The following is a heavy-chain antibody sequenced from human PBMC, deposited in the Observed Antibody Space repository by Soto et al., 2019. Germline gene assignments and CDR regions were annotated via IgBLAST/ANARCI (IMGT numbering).Heavy chain of an antibody. CDR3: AREEGWFDP. CDR2: INHSGST. CDR1: GGSFSGYY. Sequence: TLSLTCAVYGGSFSGYYWSWIRQPPGKGLEWIGEINHSGSTNYNLSLKSRVTISVDTSKNQFSLKLSSVTAADTAVYYCAREEGWFDPWGQGTLVTVSS. V-gene: IGHV4-34*01. J-gene: IGHJ5*02.